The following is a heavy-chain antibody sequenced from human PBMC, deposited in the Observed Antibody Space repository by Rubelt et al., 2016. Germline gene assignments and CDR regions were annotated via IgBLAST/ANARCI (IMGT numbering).Heavy chain of an antibody. V-gene: IGHV4-31*03. J-gene: IGHJ4*02. D-gene: IGHD1-26*01. CDR1: GGSISSGGYY. Sequence: QVQLQESAPGLVKPSQTLSLTCTVSGGSISSGGYYWTWIRQHPGKGLEWIGYIYYSGSTYYNPSLKSRVTISVDTSTNQFSLKVYSVTAADTAVYYCARTYRYYSDYWGQGTLVTVSS. CDR2: IYYSGST. CDR3: ARTYRYYSDY.